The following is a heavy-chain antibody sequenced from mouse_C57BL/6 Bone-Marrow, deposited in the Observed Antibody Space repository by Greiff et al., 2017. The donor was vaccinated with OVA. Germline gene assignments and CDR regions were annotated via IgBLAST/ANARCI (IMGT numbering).Heavy chain of an antibody. CDR2: IWPGGGT. CDR1: GFSLTSYA. Sequence: VQVVESGPGLVAPSQSLSITCTVSGFSLTSYAISWVRQPPGKGLEWLGVIWPGGGTNYNSAHNSRLSISKDNTENQVFLKRNRLHTDDTARYYCARNGIYSGSNPHWYFDVWGTGTTVTVSS. CDR3: ARNGIYSGSNPHWYFDV. V-gene: IGHV2-9-1*01. D-gene: IGHD1-1*01. J-gene: IGHJ1*03.